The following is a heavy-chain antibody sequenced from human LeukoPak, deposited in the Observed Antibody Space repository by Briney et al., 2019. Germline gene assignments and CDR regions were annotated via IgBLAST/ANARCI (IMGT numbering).Heavy chain of an antibody. D-gene: IGHD3-9*01. V-gene: IGHV4-39*01. CDR1: GGSISSSSYY. J-gene: IGHJ5*02. CDR3: ARRLRYFDWSPNNWFDP. CDR2: IYYSGST. Sequence: SETLSLTCTVPGGSISSSSYYWGWIRQPPGKGLEWIGSIYYSGSTYYNPSLKSRVTISVDTSKNQFSLKLSSVTAADTAVYYCARRLRYFDWSPNNWFDPWGQGTLVTVSS.